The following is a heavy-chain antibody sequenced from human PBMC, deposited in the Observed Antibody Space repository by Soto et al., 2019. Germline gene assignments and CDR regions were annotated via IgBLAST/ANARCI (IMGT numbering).Heavy chain of an antibody. V-gene: IGHV3-48*02. CDR2: ISSSSSTI. Sequence: EVQLVESGGGLVQPGGSLRLSCAASGFTFSSYSMNWVRQAPGKGLEWVSYISSSSSTIYYGDSLKGRFTISLDNAKNSLYLQMTSLTDVDTAVYYCARETIAVLNWFDPWGQGTLVTVSS. CDR1: GFTFSSYS. D-gene: IGHD6-19*01. CDR3: ARETIAVLNWFDP. J-gene: IGHJ5*02.